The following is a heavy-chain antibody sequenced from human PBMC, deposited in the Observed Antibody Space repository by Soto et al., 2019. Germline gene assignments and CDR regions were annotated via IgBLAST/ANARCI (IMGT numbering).Heavy chain of an antibody. Sequence: QVQLVQSGAEVKEPGASVKVSCKASGYSFSDYGIIWVRQAPGQGLEWMGWISGYNGNTNYAQKFQVKVTMTTDTSTSTAYIDLRSLRSDDTAIYYCARAHDCGGDCRYPQFDYCGQGTLVTVSS. CDR2: ISGYNGNT. CDR3: ARAHDCGGDCRYPQFDY. D-gene: IGHD2-21*02. J-gene: IGHJ4*02. CDR1: GYSFSDYG. V-gene: IGHV1-18*01.